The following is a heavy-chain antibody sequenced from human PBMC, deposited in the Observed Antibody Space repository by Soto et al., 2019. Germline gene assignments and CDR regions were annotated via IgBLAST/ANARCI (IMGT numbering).Heavy chain of an antibody. CDR2: IYSSGGS. CDR3: VGTGTTDDY. D-gene: IGHD1-1*01. J-gene: IGHJ4*02. CDR1: GASVSSGDYY. V-gene: IGHV4-30-4*01. Sequence: QVQLQESGPGLVKPSQTLSLTCTVSGASVSSGDYYWSCIRQPPGTGLEWIGYIYSSGGSYYNPSLKGRLTISIDTSKNQFSLKLNSVTVADTAIYYCVGTGTTDDYWGRGTLVTVSS.